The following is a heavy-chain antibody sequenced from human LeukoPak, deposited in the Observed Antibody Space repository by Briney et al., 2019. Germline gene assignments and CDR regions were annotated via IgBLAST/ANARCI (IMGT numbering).Heavy chain of an antibody. CDR2: IRYDGSNK. J-gene: IGHJ4*02. Sequence: PGGSLRLSCAASGFTFSSNGMHWVRQAPGKGLEWVAFIRYDGSNKFYADSVKGRFTISRDNSKNTLYLQMNSLRAEDTAVYYCAKRGGDTYYYGSGSYYRYFDYWGQGTLVTVSS. D-gene: IGHD3-10*01. V-gene: IGHV3-30*02. CDR3: AKRGGDTYYYGSGSYYRYFDY. CDR1: GFTFSSNG.